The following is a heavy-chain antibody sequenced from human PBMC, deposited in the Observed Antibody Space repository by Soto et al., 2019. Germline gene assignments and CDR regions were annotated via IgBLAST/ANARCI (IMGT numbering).Heavy chain of an antibody. V-gene: IGHV3-64*01. Sequence: SLRLSFAASGFTFSRYAMDWVRQAPGKGLEYVSTISGNGESTFYANSVKGRFTISRDNSKNTLYLQMGSLRAEDMAVYYCARVEGYCSSTSCYFGAFDIWGQGTMVTVSS. CDR3: ARVEGYCSSTSCYFGAFDI. D-gene: IGHD2-2*01. CDR2: ISGNGEST. CDR1: GFTFSRYA. J-gene: IGHJ3*02.